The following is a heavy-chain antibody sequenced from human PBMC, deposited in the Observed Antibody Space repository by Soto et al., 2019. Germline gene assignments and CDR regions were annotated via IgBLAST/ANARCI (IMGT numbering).Heavy chain of an antibody. V-gene: IGHV3-30*18. CDR2: ISHDGSNT. CDR1: GFTLSNTG. Sequence: QVQLVESGGGVVQPGRSLRLSCVASGFTLSNTGMHWVRQAPGKGLEWVAMISHDGSNTYYGDSVKGRFTISRDNSWNTLYLQMDSLTPEDTSVYYCAKDWGSSGWFNWFDPWGQGTLVPVSS. D-gene: IGHD6-19*01. CDR3: AKDWGSSGWFNWFDP. J-gene: IGHJ5*02.